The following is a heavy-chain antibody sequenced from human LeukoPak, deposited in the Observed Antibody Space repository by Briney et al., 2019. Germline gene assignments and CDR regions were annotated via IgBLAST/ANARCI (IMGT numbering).Heavy chain of an antibody. J-gene: IGHJ5*01. Sequence: ASVKVSCKASGYTFTSHYMHWVRQAPGQGLEWLGLINPSGSSTLYAQKFQGRVTMTEDTSTDTAYMELSSLRSEDTAVYYCATSSYSSGWSDCWGQGTLVTVSS. CDR1: GYTFTSHY. CDR2: INPSGSST. D-gene: IGHD6-19*01. V-gene: IGHV1-46*01. CDR3: ATSSYSSGWSDC.